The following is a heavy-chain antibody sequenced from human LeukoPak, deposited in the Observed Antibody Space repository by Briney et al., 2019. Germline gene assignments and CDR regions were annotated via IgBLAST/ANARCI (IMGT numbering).Heavy chain of an antibody. CDR1: GFTFSTYE. V-gene: IGHV3-48*03. J-gene: IGHJ4*02. Sequence: GGSLRLSCAASGFTFSTYEMNWVRQAPGKGLEWVSYITSSGAAVYYADSVKGRFTVSRDNAQKILYLQMSSLRSADTAVYYCARVYHSSTWPGVDYWGQGTLVTVSS. CDR2: ITSSGAAV. D-gene: IGHD6-13*01. CDR3: ARVYHSSTWPGVDY.